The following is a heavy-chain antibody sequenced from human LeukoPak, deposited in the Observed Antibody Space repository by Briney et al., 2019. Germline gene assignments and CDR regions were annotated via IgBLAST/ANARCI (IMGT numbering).Heavy chain of an antibody. CDR3: ARSAAMVRGVIGYYFDY. CDR1: GGTFISYA. V-gene: IGHV1-69*13. D-gene: IGHD3-10*01. Sequence: SVTVSCKASGGTFISYAISWVRQAPGQGLEWMGGIIPIFGTANYAQKFQGRVTITADESTSTAYMELSSLRSEDTAVYYCARSAAMVRGVIGYYFDYWGQGTLVTVSS. J-gene: IGHJ4*02. CDR2: IIPIFGTA.